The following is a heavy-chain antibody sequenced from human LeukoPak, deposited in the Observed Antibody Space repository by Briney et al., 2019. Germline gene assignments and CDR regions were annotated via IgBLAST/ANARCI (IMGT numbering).Heavy chain of an antibody. D-gene: IGHD1-14*01. J-gene: IGHJ4*02. V-gene: IGHV4-4*07. Sequence: XWIGRIYTSGSTNYNPSLKSRVTMSVDTSKNQFSLKLSSVTAADTAVYYCARDRRRGTGLDYWGQGTLVTVSS. CDR2: IYTSGST. CDR3: ARDRRRGTGLDY.